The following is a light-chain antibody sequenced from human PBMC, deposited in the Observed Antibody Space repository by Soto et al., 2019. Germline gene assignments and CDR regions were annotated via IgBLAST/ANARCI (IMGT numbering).Light chain of an antibody. CDR1: KNDIGVYDF. J-gene: IGLJ3*02. V-gene: IGLV2-8*01. CDR2: EVV. Sequence: QSALTQPPSASGSPGQSVTISCTGTKNDIGVYDFVSWYQHHPGKAPRLIIYEVVQRPSGVPDRFSGSKSGNTASLTVSGLQAADEADYYCAAWDDRLSGLVFGGGTKLTVL. CDR3: AAWDDRLSGLV.